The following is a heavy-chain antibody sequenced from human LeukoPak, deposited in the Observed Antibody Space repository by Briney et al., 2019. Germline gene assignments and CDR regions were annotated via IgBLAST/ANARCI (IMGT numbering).Heavy chain of an antibody. J-gene: IGHJ4*01. Sequence: ASVKVSCKASGYTLTSYAMHWVRQAPGQRLEWMGWINAGNGNTKYSQKIQGRVTITRDTSATTAYMELSSLRSEDTAVYYCARSVWNGGNSGPFDYWGHGTLVTVSS. D-gene: IGHD4-23*01. CDR3: ARSVWNGGNSGPFDY. V-gene: IGHV1-3*01. CDR2: INAGNGNT. CDR1: GYTLTSYA.